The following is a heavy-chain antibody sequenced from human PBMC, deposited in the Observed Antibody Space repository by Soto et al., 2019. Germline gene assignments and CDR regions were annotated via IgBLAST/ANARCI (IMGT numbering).Heavy chain of an antibody. D-gene: IGHD2-15*01. J-gene: IGHJ6*02. CDR1: GFSLSTSGVG. CDR2: IYWDDDK. V-gene: IGHV2-5*02. CDR3: AYLPCSGGSCYWFSYSGMDV. Sequence: QITLKESGPTLVKPTQTLTLTCTFSGFSLSTSGVGVAWIRQPPGKALEWLALIYWDDDKRYRPSLETRLTLXTXTXXNRVVLTMTNVDSVDTATYYCAYLPCSGGSCYWFSYSGMDVWGQGTTVIVSS.